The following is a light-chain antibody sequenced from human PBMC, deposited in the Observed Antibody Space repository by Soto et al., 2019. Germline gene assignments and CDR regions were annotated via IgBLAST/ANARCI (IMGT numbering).Light chain of an antibody. Sequence: EIVLTQSPGTLSLSPGETATLSCRASQSVTSNSLAWYQQKPGQAPRLLIYGASNRVTGIPDRFSGRGSGTDFTLTISRLEPEDFAVYYCQQYSSSLITFGPGTRLEIK. J-gene: IGKJ5*01. V-gene: IGKV3-20*01. CDR2: GAS. CDR3: QQYSSSLIT. CDR1: QSVTSNS.